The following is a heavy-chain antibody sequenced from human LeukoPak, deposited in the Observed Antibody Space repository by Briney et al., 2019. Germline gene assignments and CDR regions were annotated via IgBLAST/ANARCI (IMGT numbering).Heavy chain of an antibody. J-gene: IGHJ5*02. Sequence: SETLSLTCTVSGGSISSYYWSWIRQPPGKGLEWIGYIYYSGSTSYNPSLRSRVTTSVDTSKNQFSLKLSSVTAADTAVYYCARGSIAAAEGSHWFDPWGQGTLVTVSS. CDR3: ARGSIAAAEGSHWFDP. D-gene: IGHD6-13*01. CDR1: GGSISSYY. CDR2: IYYSGST. V-gene: IGHV4-59*01.